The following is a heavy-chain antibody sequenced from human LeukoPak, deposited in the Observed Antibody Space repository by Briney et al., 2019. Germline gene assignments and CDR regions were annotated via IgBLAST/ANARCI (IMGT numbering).Heavy chain of an antibody. J-gene: IGHJ6*03. CDR2: INHSGGT. D-gene: IGHD5-18*01. CDR3: ARVGYSYSINDWLRTGLGAYPTKYYYYMDV. V-gene: IGHV4-34*01. CDR1: GGSFSDYS. Sequence: SETLSLTRAVYGGSFSDYSWTWSRQPPGNGLELIGEINHSGGTSHNPSLLSRVIISVDTSNNQISLHVSSVTAADTAVYYCARVGYSYSINDWLRTGLGAYPTKYYYYMDVWGKGTTVTVSS.